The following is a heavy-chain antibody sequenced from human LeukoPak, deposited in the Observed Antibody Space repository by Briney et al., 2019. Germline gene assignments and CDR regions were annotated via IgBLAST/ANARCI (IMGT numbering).Heavy chain of an antibody. CDR3: VKGLPSGGGVDY. D-gene: IGHD3-10*01. V-gene: IGHV3-64D*06. Sequence: GGSLRLSCSASGFTFSTYAMHWVRQAPGKGLEYVSAISRNGGRTYYADSVKGRFTISRDNSKNTLYLQMRAEDTAVYYCVKGLPSGGGVDYWGQGTLVTVSS. CDR2: ISRNGGRT. J-gene: IGHJ4*02. CDR1: GFTFSTYA.